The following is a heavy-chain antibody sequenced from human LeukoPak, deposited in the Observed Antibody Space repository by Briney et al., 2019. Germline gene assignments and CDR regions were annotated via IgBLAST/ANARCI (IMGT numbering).Heavy chain of an antibody. CDR1: GGTFISYT. CDR3: ARGKGDYRLIY. D-gene: IGHD4-11*01. CDR2: IIPILGIA. J-gene: IGHJ4*02. V-gene: IGHV1-69*02. Sequence: SVKVSCKASGGTFISYTISWVRQAPGQGLEWMGRIIPILGIANYAKKLQGRVTITADKSTSTAYMALSSLRSEDTAVYYCARGKGDYRLIYWGQGTLVTVSS.